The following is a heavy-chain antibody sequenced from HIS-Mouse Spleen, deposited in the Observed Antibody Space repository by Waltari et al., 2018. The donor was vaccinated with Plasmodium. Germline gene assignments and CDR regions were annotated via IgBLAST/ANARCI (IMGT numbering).Heavy chain of an antibody. CDR3: ARGYGYCSGGSCSDFDY. Sequence: QVQLQQWGAGLLKPSETLSLTCDVYGGSFSGYYWSWIRPPTGKGLEWIGEINHSGSTNYNPSLKSRVTISVDTSKNQFSLKLSSVTAADTAVYYCARGYGYCSGGSCSDFDYWGQGTLVTVSS. V-gene: IGHV4-34*01. CDR1: GGSFSGYY. CDR2: INHSGST. J-gene: IGHJ4*02. D-gene: IGHD2-15*01.